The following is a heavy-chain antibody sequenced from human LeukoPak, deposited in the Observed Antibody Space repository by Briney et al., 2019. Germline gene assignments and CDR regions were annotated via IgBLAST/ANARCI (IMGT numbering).Heavy chain of an antibody. V-gene: IGHV3-74*01. Sequence: GGSLRLSCVASGFSSSNYWMYWGRQAPGKGLVWVSRINSDGSYTDYADSAKGRFTISRDNAKDTLYLQMNSLRADDTAVYYCARADNWQSGGAWGQGTLVTVSS. CDR1: GFSSSNYW. D-gene: IGHD1-1*01. CDR3: ARADNWQSGGA. J-gene: IGHJ5*02. CDR2: INSDGSYT.